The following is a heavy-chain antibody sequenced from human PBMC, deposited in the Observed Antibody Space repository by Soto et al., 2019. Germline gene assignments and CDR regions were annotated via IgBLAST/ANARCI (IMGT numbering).Heavy chain of an antibody. CDR3: ARRVVPAAIANWFDP. V-gene: IGHV4-39*01. Sequence: SETLSLTCTVSGGSISSSSYYWGWIRQPPGKGLEWIGSIYYSGSTYYNPSLKSRVTISVDTSKNQFSLKLSSVTAADTAVYYCARRVVPAAIANWFDPRGQGTLVPVSS. CDR1: GGSISSSSYY. D-gene: IGHD2-2*01. J-gene: IGHJ5*02. CDR2: IYYSGST.